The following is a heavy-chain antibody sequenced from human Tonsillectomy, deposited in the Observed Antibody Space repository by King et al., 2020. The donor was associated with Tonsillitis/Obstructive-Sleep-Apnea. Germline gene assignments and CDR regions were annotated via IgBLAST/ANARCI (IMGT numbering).Heavy chain of an antibody. CDR1: GGSISRDTYF. J-gene: IGHJ3*02. CDR2: IYSNERT. V-gene: IGHV4-39*01. Sequence: QLQESGPGLVKPSETLSLTCTVSGGSISRDTYFWGWICQPPGEGPEWIGSIYSNERTYSNPSLESRVTMSVDTSKNQFSLKLISVTAADTAVYYCARQSGYYDSSGYKHGFDIWGQGTRGTVSS. CDR3: ARQSGYYDSSGYKHGFDI. D-gene: IGHD3-22*01.